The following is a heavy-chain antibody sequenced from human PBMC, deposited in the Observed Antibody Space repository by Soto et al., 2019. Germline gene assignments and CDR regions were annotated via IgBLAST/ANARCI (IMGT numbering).Heavy chain of an antibody. CDR2: IGGTDGDSDGVP. CDR1: GFILNNYA. CDR3: VKRGRTWAAFDF. D-gene: IGHD2-2*01. J-gene: IGHJ3*01. V-gene: IGHV3-23*01. Sequence: VQLLESGADLVQPGGSLRLSCVASGFILNNYAMSWVRQAPGEGLEWGSTIGGTDGDSDGVPWYEDSVKGRLAISRDSSATTLFLHMDNLRAEDSAIYYCVKRGRTWAAFDFWGQGTTVIVSS.